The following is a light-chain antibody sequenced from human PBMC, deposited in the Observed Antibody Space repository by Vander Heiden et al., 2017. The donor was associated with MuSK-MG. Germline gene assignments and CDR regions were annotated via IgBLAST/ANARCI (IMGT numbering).Light chain of an antibody. Sequence: QSALTQPASVSRSPGQSITISCTGTTSAGGRYVLVSWYHHPPGQAPQVLIYEVSKRPAGVANRFSGSKAGNTAFLTISGRHEEDEADYYGCAYRGGSIYVCGSGTKGTVL. V-gene: IGLV2-23*02. CDR1: TSAGGRYVL. J-gene: IGLJ1*01. CDR3: CAYRGGSIYV. CDR2: EVS.